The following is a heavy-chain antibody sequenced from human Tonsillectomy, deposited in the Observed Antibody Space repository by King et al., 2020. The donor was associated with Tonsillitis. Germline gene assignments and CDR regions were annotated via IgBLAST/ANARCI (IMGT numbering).Heavy chain of an antibody. CDR2: VSSSVIST. CDR3: AKEAGEVYDFWSGYYYSAFDI. D-gene: IGHD3-3*01. J-gene: IGHJ3*02. CDR1: GFTLETYA. Sequence: VQLVESGGGLVQPGGSLRLSCSASGFTLETYAMSWFRQAPGKGLEWFSAVSSSVISTYYAYSVKGRFTMSRDDSSNTLYLQVHSLRAEDRAVYFCAKEAGEVYDFWSGYYYSAFDIWGQGTMVTVSS. V-gene: IGHV3-23*04.